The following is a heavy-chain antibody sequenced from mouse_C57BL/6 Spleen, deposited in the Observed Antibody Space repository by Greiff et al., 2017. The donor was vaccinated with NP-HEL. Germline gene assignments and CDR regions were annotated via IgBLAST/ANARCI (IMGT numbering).Heavy chain of an antibody. CDR1: GYTFTDYE. Sequence: QVQLKQSGAELVRPGASVTLSCKASGYTFTDYEMHWVKQTPVHGLEWIGAIDPETGGTAYNQKFKGKAILTADKSSSTAYMELRSLTSEDSAVYYCTRRWLPLDYWGQGTTLTVSS. CDR3: TRRWLPLDY. CDR2: IDPETGGT. V-gene: IGHV1-15*01. J-gene: IGHJ2*01. D-gene: IGHD2-3*01.